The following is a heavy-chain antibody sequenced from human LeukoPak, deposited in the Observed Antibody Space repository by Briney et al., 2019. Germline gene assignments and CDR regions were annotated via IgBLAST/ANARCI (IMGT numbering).Heavy chain of an antibody. CDR3: ASLGHSSGWPGRGYYYYYYMDV. D-gene: IGHD6-19*01. Sequence: PSETLSLTCAVSGGSISSSNWWSWVRQPPGKGLEWIGEIYHSGSTNYNPSLKSRVTISVDTSKNQFSLKLSSVTAADTAVYYCASLGHSSGWPGRGYYYYYYMDVWGKGTTVTISS. CDR2: IYHSGST. V-gene: IGHV4-4*02. J-gene: IGHJ6*03. CDR1: GGSISSSNW.